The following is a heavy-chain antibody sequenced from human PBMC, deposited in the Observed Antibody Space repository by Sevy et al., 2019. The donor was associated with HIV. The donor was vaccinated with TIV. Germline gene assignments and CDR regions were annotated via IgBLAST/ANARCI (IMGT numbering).Heavy chain of an antibody. V-gene: IGHV5-51*01. D-gene: IGHD1-1*01. Sequence: GESLKISCKGSGYSFTSYWIGWVRQMPGKGLEWMVIIYPGDSDTRYSPSFQGQVTISADKSINTAYLQWSSLKASDTAMYYCARQDPTYYYGMDVWGQGTTVTVSS. CDR2: IYPGDSDT. CDR3: ARQDPTYYYGMDV. J-gene: IGHJ6*02. CDR1: GYSFTSYW.